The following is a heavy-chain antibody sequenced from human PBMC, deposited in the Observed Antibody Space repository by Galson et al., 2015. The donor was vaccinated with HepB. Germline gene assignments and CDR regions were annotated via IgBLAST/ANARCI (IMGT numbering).Heavy chain of an antibody. D-gene: IGHD3-3*01. CDR2: ISGSGGST. J-gene: IGHJ6*02. CDR3: ARDPTRSSYYDFWSGYLTGDYYGMDV. Sequence: SLRLSCAASGFTFSSYAMSWVRQAPGKGLEWVSAISGSGGSTYYADSVKGRFTISRDNSKNTLYLQMNSLRAEDTAVYYCARDPTRSSYYDFWSGYLTGDYYGMDVWGQGTTVTVSS. CDR1: GFTFSSYA. V-gene: IGHV3-23*01.